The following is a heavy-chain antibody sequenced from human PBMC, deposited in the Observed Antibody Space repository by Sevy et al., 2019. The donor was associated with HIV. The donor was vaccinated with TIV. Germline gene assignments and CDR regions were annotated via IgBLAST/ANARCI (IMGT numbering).Heavy chain of an antibody. CDR3: ASTDPVDTAMVTIGSFVY. J-gene: IGHJ4*02. D-gene: IGHD5-18*01. CDR2: IYYSGST. Sequence: SETLSLTCTVSGGSISSGDYYWSWIRQPPGKGLEWIGYIYYSGSTYYNPSLKSRVTISVDTSKNQFSLKLSSVTAADTAVYYCASTDPVDTAMVTIGSFVYWGQETLVTVSS. CDR1: GGSISSGDYY. V-gene: IGHV4-30-4*01.